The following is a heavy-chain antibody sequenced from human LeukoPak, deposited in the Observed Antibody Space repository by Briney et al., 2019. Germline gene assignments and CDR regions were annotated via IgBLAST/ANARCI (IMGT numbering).Heavy chain of an antibody. CDR1: GFTFSRYW. D-gene: IGHD3-3*01. Sequence: GGSLRLSCAASGFTFSRYWMHWVRQAPGKGLEWVANIKQDGSEKYYVDSVKGRFTISRDNAKNSLYLQMNSLRAEDTAVYYCARYQFWSGYFDYWGQGTLVTVSS. J-gene: IGHJ4*02. CDR2: IKQDGSEK. V-gene: IGHV3-7*01. CDR3: ARYQFWSGYFDY.